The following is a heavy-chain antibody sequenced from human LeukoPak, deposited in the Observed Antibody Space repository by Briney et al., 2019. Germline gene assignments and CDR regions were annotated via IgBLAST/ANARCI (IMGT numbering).Heavy chain of an antibody. V-gene: IGHV3-9*01. CDR2: ISWNRGSI. CDR1: VLTFDDYV. CDR3: ANPCYPCISMVRGPGYYGMDV. J-gene: IGHJ6*02. D-gene: IGHD3-10*01. Sequence: GGSLRLSCAASVLTFDDYVMHWVRAAPGEGVGWVSEISWNRGSIGYADSVKGRFTISRDKDKNTLYLQMNSLRAEDTALYYCANPCYPCISMVRGPGYYGMDVWGQGTTVTVSS.